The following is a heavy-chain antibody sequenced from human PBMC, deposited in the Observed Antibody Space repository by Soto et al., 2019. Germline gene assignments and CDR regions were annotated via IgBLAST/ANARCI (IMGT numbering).Heavy chain of an antibody. J-gene: IGHJ5*02. V-gene: IGHV4-39*01. D-gene: IGHD3-16*02. Sequence: PSETLSLTCTVSGGSISSISYYLGWIRQPPGKGLEWIGSIYYSGSTYYNPSLKSRVTISVDTSKNQFSLKLSSVTAADTAVYYCASLTNMITFGGVIVSDSNWFDPWGQGTLVTVSS. CDR1: GGSISSISYY. CDR2: IYYSGST. CDR3: ASLTNMITFGGVIVSDSNWFDP.